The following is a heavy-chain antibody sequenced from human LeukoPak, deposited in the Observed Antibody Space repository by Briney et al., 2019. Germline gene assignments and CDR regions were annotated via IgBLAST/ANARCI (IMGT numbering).Heavy chain of an antibody. CDR2: INHSGST. CDR1: GGSFSGYY. V-gene: IGHV4-34*01. Sequence: SETLSLTCAVYGGSFSGYYWSWVRQPPGKGLEWIGEINHSGSTNYNPSLKSRVTISVDTSKNQFSLKLSSVTAADTAVYYCARAQGLPAYFDYWGQGTLVTVSS. D-gene: IGHD6-19*01. CDR3: ARAQGLPAYFDY. J-gene: IGHJ4*02.